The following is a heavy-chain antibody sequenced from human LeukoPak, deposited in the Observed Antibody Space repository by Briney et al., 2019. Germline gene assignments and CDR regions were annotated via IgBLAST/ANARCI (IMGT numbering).Heavy chain of an antibody. D-gene: IGHD3-10*01. V-gene: IGHV3-21*01. CDR3: ARDRDYYYNSGRNDAFDI. Sequence: PGGSLRLSCAASGFTFSSYSMNWVRQAPGKGLEWVSSIGSDSTYIYYTDSVKGRFTISRDNAKNSLYLQMSSLRAEDTAVYYCARDRDYYYNSGRNDAFDIWGQGTMVTVSS. CDR2: IGSDSTYI. CDR1: GFTFSSYS. J-gene: IGHJ3*02.